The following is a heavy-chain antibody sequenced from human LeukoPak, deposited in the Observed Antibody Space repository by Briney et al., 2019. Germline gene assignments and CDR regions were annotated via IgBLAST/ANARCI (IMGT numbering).Heavy chain of an antibody. Sequence: GGSLRLSCEASGFTFNIFSMNWVRQAPGKGLEWVSAISGSGGSTYYADSVKGRFTISRDNSKNTLYLQMNSLRAEDTAVYYCAKDSRYFDYWGQGTLVTVSS. CDR2: ISGSGGST. CDR1: GFTFNIFS. CDR3: AKDSRYFDY. D-gene: IGHD2-2*01. V-gene: IGHV3-23*01. J-gene: IGHJ4*02.